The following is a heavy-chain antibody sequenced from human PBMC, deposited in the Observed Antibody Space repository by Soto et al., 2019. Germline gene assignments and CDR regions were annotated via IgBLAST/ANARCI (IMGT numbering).Heavy chain of an antibody. D-gene: IGHD1-26*01. Sequence: GASVKVSCKASGGTFSSYAISWVRQAPGQGLEWMGGIIPIFGTANYAQKFQGRVTITADESTSTAYMELSSLRSEDTAVYYCARDGYSGSYLAYFDYWGQGTLVTVSS. CDR2: IIPIFGTA. CDR3: ARDGYSGSYLAYFDY. CDR1: GGTFSSYA. V-gene: IGHV1-69*13. J-gene: IGHJ4*02.